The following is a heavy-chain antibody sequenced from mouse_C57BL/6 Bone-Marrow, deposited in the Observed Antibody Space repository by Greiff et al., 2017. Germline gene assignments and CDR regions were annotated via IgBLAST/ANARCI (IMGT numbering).Heavy chain of an antibody. Sequence: EVQLQQSGPVLVKPGASVKMSCKASGYTFTDYYMNWVKQSHGKSLEWIGVINPYNGGTSYNQKFKGKATLTVDKSSSTAYMELNSLTSEDSAVYYCARPIYYGSRGYAMDYWGQGTSVTVSS. CDR3: ARPIYYGSRGYAMDY. D-gene: IGHD1-1*01. V-gene: IGHV1-19*01. CDR2: INPYNGGT. CDR1: GYTFTDYY. J-gene: IGHJ4*01.